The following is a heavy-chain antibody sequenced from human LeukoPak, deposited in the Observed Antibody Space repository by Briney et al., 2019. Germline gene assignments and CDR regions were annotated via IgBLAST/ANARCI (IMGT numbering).Heavy chain of an antibody. J-gene: IGHJ3*01. CDR2: IKQDGSQK. CDR3: ARGFDGANAFDL. V-gene: IGHV3-7*01. Sequence: HPRGSLRLSCIAATFILNDYWMNWVRQAPGKGLEWVANIKQDGSQKYYVDSVKGRFTISRDNAKNSVYLQMNSLRAEDTAVYYCARGFDGANAFDLWGQGTLVTVSS. CDR1: TFILNDYW.